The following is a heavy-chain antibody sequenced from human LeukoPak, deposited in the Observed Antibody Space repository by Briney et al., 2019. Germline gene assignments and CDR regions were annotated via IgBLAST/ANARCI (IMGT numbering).Heavy chain of an antibody. D-gene: IGHD2-15*01. Sequence: GGSLTLSCTASGFAFSDYFMSWIRQAPGQGLEWVSYIGSCGNTIYYADSVKSRFTITRDNAKNSLYLQMNSLRAEDTAVYYCARWGVGGLSEYFQHWGQGTLVTVSS. CDR3: ARWGVGGLSEYFQH. J-gene: IGHJ1*01. V-gene: IGHV3-11*01. CDR1: GFAFSDYF. CDR2: IGSCGNTI.